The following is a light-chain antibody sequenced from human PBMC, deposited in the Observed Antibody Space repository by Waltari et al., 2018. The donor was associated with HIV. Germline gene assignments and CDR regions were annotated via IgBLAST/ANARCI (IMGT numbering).Light chain of an antibody. Sequence: QSALTQPRSVSGSLGQSVTISCTATSSDVGGYKYVSWYQQHPGKAPKLMVYDVTKRPSGIPARFSGSRSGNTASLTISGLQAEDEADYYCCSYAGSYTFDVVFGGGTNLTVL. CDR3: CSYAGSYTFDVV. V-gene: IGLV2-11*01. CDR1: SSDVGGYKY. CDR2: DVT. J-gene: IGLJ2*01.